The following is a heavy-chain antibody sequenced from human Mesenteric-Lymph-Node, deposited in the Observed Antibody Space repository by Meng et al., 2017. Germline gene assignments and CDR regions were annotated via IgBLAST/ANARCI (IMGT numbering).Heavy chain of an antibody. D-gene: IGHD2-8*01. V-gene: IGHV3-7*01. J-gene: IGHJ6*02. CDR2: IKKDGSDK. CDR1: GFTFCNYW. Sequence: GESLKISCAASGFTFCNYWMSWVRQAPGQGLEWLANIKKDGSDKYYVDSVRGRFTISRDNANNSLYLQMNSLRAEDTAVYYCARDRVLMVYAYYYYGLDVWGQGTTVTVSS. CDR3: ARDRVLMVYAYYYYGLDV.